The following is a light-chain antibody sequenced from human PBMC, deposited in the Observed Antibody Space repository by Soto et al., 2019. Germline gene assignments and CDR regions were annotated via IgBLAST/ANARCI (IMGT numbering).Light chain of an antibody. Sequence: VLTQSPSTLSLSPGQRVALSCRASHRVRRDFLSWFQQKPGQAPRLLIYDASTRAPGIPDRFSGTASGSDFTLTIISLQPEDYATYFCQQSYSMPYASGPGTKVEIK. CDR2: DAS. V-gene: IGKV3D-20*02. CDR3: QQSYSMPYA. J-gene: IGKJ2*01. CDR1: HRVRRDF.